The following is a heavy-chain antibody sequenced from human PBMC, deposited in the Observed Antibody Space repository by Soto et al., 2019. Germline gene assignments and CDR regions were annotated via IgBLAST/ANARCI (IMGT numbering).Heavy chain of an antibody. CDR1: GGSISSYY. Sequence: SETLSLTCTVSGGSISSYYWSWIRQPPGKGLEWIGYIYYSGSTNYNPSLKSRVTISVDTSKNQFSLRLSSVTAADTAVYYCARGVYYDILTGYYIGSPYYGMDVWGQGTTVTVSS. D-gene: IGHD3-9*01. J-gene: IGHJ6*02. V-gene: IGHV4-59*01. CDR3: ARGVYYDILTGYYIGSPYYGMDV. CDR2: IYYSGST.